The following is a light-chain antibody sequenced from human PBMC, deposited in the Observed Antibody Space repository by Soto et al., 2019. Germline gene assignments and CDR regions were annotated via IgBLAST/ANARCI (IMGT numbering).Light chain of an antibody. J-gene: IGKJ3*01. CDR1: QGISSW. CDR3: QQADRLPLT. V-gene: IGKV1-12*01. CDR2: TAS. Sequence: DIQMTQSPSSVSASVGDRVTITCRASQGISSWFVWYQQKPGKAPKLLIHTASIFQSVGPSLFSGSGVGTNFSLTISSLQPDYFAYYFCQQADRLPLTFGPGTTVDV.